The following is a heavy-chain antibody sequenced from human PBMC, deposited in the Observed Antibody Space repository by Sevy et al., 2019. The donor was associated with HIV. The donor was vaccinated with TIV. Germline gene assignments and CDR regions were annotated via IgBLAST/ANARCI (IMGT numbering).Heavy chain of an antibody. D-gene: IGHD1-1*01. CDR2: IYPGDSDT. Sequence: GESLKISCKGSGYTFTDYWIVWVRQMPGKGLEWVGIIYPGDSDTRYSPSFQGHVTISADKSITTAYLQWNSLKASDTAMYYCAKGARGTLPAYYYYGMDVWGQRTTVTVSS. J-gene: IGHJ6*02. V-gene: IGHV5-51*01. CDR3: AKGARGTLPAYYYYGMDV. CDR1: GYTFTDYW.